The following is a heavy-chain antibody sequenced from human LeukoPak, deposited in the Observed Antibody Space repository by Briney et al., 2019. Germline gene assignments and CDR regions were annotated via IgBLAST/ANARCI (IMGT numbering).Heavy chain of an antibody. D-gene: IGHD3-22*01. CDR3: AKTSSYYDSSGYYLPADSEYFQH. J-gene: IGHJ1*01. CDR2: ISGSGGST. CDR1: GFTFSSYA. Sequence: PGRSLRLSCAASGFTFSSYAMSWVRQAPGKGLEWVSAISGSGGSTYYADSVKGRFTISRDNSKNTLYLQMNSLRAEDTAVYYCAKTSSYYDSSGYYLPADSEYFQHWGQGTLVTVSS. V-gene: IGHV3-23*01.